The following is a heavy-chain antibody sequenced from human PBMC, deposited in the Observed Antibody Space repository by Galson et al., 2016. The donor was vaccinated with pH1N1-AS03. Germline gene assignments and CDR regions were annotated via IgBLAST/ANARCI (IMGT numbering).Heavy chain of an antibody. D-gene: IGHD2-15*01. V-gene: IGHV1-69*13. CDR3: STEGEVVVFNHGAFDV. J-gene: IGHJ3*01. Sequence: SVKVSCKASGGTLRNYAFTWVRQAPGQGLEWMGGIIPLFGTANYAQNFQGKITITADESTNTVYMDLSSLRSEDTAIYYCSTEGEVVVFNHGAFDVWGRGTMFTISS. CDR2: IIPLFGTA. CDR1: GGTLRNYA.